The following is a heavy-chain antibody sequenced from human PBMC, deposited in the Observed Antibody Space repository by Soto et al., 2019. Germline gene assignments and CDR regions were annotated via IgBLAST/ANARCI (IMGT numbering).Heavy chain of an antibody. CDR3: ARDIRGAVPAPWVREDAFDI. Sequence: QVQLQESGPGLVKPSETLSLTCTVSGGSISSYYWSWIRQPPGKGLEWIGYIYYSGGTNYNPSPKRRVTIPVDTSKSHFSPKLSPVTAADTAVNYCARDIRGAVPAPWVREDAFDIGGQGTIVAVSS. CDR2: IYYSGGT. CDR1: GGSISSYY. D-gene: IGHD3-10*01. V-gene: IGHV4-59*01. J-gene: IGHJ3*02.